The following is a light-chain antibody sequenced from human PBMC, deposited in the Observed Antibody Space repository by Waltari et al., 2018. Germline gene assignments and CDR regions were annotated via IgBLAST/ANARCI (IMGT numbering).Light chain of an antibody. CDR1: QTVGSSS. V-gene: IGKV3-20*01. Sequence: IVLTQSPGTASLSPGARVTLSCRASQTVGSSSLAWYQQKPGQAPRLVIYRASRRATGFPDRFSGSGSGTEFSLTISRLEPEDFAVYYCQQHGTLPATFGQGTKVEIK. J-gene: IGKJ1*01. CDR2: RAS. CDR3: QQHGTLPAT.